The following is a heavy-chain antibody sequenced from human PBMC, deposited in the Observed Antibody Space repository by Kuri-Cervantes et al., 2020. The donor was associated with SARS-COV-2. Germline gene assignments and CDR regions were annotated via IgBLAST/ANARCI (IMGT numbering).Heavy chain of an antibody. J-gene: IGHJ2*01. CDR3: AKDLTIAVAGFNWYFDL. Sequence: GGSLRLSCAASGFTFSSYAMSWVRQAPGKGLEWVSAISGSGGSTYYADSVKGRFTISRDNSTNTLYLQMNSLRAEDTAVYYCAKDLTIAVAGFNWYFDLWGRGTLVTVSS. V-gene: IGHV3-23*01. CDR2: ISGSGGST. CDR1: GFTFSSYA. D-gene: IGHD6-19*01.